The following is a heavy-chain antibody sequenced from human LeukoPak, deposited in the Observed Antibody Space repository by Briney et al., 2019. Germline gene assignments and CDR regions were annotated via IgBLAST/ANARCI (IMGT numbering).Heavy chain of an antibody. J-gene: IGHJ4*02. CDR2: IYYSGST. Sequence: PSETLSLTCTVSGGSIGSYYWSWIRQPPGKGLEWIGYIYYSGSTNYNPSLKSRVTISVDTSKNQFSLKLSSVTAADTAVYYCARGLHEVAAFFDYWGQGTLVTVSS. V-gene: IGHV4-59*01. CDR3: ARGLHEVAAFFDY. D-gene: IGHD6-19*01. CDR1: GGSIGSYY.